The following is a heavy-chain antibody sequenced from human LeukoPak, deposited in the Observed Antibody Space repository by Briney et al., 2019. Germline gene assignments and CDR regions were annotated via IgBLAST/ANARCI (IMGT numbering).Heavy chain of an antibody. CDR1: GYTFTSYY. J-gene: IGHJ5*02. Sequence: RASVKVSCKASGYTFTSYYMYWVRQAPGQGLEWMGIINPSGGSTSYAQKFQGRVTMTRDTSTSTVYMELSSLRSEDTAVYYCARCIPDFWSANSVWFDPWGQGTLVTVSS. V-gene: IGHV1-46*01. D-gene: IGHD3-3*01. CDR3: ARCIPDFWSANSVWFDP. CDR2: INPSGGST.